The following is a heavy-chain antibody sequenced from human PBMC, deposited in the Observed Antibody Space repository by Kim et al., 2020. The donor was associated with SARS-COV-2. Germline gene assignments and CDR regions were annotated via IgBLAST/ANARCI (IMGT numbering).Heavy chain of an antibody. Sequence: GGSLRLSCAASGFTFSSYWMSWVRQAPGKGLEWVANIKQDGSEKYYVDSVKGRFTISRDNAKNSLYLQMNSLRAEDTAVYYCAREGSSGWSDFDYWGQGTLVTVSS. J-gene: IGHJ4*02. D-gene: IGHD6-19*01. CDR3: AREGSSGWSDFDY. CDR2: IKQDGSEK. V-gene: IGHV3-7*01. CDR1: GFTFSSYW.